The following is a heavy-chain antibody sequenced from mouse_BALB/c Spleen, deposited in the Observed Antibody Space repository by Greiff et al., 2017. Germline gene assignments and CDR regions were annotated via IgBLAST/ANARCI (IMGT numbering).Heavy chain of an antibody. Sequence: DVKLQESGPGLVKPSQSLSLTCSVTGYSITSGYYWNWIRQFPGNKLEWMGYISYDGSNNYNPSLKNRISITRDTSKNQFFLKLNSVTTEDTATYYCARGITPAMDYGGQGTSVTVAS. CDR2: ISYDGSN. D-gene: IGHD1-2*01. J-gene: IGHJ4*01. CDR3: ARGITPAMDY. V-gene: IGHV3-6*02. CDR1: GYSITSGYY.